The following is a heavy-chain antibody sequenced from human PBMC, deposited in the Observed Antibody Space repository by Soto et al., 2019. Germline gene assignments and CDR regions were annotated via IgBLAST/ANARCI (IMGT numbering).Heavy chain of an antibody. CDR1: GFTFSDYY. D-gene: IGHD3-22*01. Sequence: GGSLRLSCAASGFTFSDYYMSWIRQAPGKGLEWVSYISSSGSTIYYADSVKGRFTISRDNAKNSLYLQMNSLRAEDTAVYYCAGSYYHYDSSGYYYFGAFDIWGQGTMVTVSS. CDR3: AGSYYHYDSSGYYYFGAFDI. J-gene: IGHJ3*02. CDR2: ISSSGSTI. V-gene: IGHV3-11*01.